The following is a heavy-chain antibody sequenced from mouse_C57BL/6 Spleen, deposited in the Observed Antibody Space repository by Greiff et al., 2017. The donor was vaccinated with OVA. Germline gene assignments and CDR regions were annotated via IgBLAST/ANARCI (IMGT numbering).Heavy chain of an antibody. CDR3: TQTESNFDVDY. CDR2: IYPRSGNT. CDR1: GYTFTSYG. V-gene: IGHV1-81*01. J-gene: IGHJ4*01. Sequence: VHVKQSGAELVRPGASVKLSCKASGYTFTSYGISWVKQRTGQGLEWIGEIYPRSGNTYYNEKFKGKATLTADKSTSTAYMELRGLSSDDAAVYFCTQTESNFDVDYWGQGTTVTVSS. D-gene: IGHD2-5*01.